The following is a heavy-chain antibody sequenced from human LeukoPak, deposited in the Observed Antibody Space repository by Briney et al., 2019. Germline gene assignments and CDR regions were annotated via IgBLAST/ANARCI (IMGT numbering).Heavy chain of an antibody. J-gene: IGHJ4*02. CDR1: GFTFSSYA. D-gene: IGHD6-19*01. CDR3: VKLLAVTNSYYFNY. Sequence: GGSLRRSCAASGFTFSSYAMSWVRQAPGKGLEWVSTISGSGSGGSTYYADSVKGRFTISRDNSKDTLYLQMNSLRAEDTAVYYCVKLLAVTNSYYFNYWGQGTLVTVSS. V-gene: IGHV3-23*01. CDR2: ISGSGSGGST.